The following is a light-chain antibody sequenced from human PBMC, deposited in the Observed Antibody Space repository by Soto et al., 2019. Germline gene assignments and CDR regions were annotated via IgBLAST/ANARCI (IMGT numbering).Light chain of an antibody. V-gene: IGKV3-11*01. J-gene: IGKJ5*01. CDR1: QSVSSY. CDR3: QQRSNWPRT. CDR2: DAS. Sequence: EIVLTQSPATLSLSPGERATLSCRASQSVSSYLAWYQQKPGQAPRLLIYDASNRATGIPDRFSGSGSGTDFTLTISSLEPEDFAVYYCQQRSNWPRTFGQGTLLEIK.